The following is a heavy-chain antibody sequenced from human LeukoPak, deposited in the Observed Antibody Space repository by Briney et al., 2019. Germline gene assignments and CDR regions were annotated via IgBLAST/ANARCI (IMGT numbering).Heavy chain of an antibody. CDR3: ARGGRGYGYGPELYYFDY. V-gene: IGHV1-18*01. D-gene: IGHD5-18*01. J-gene: IGHJ4*02. CDR2: ISAYNGNT. Sequence: ASVKVSCKASGYTFTSYGISWVRQAPGQGLEWMGWISAYNGNTNYAQKLQGRVTMTTDTSTSTAYMELRSLRSDDTAVYYCARGGRGYGYGPELYYFDYWGQGTLVTVSS. CDR1: GYTFTSYG.